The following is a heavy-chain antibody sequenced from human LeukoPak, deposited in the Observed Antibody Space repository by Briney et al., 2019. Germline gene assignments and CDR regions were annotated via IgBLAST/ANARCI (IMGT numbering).Heavy chain of an antibody. Sequence: GGSLRLSCVASGFTFSSYAMSWVRQAPGKGLEWVSTVSGSGGSTYYADSVKGRFTISRDNSKNTLFLQMNSLRAEDTAVYYCAKVRSGWYKDYWGQGTLVTVSS. CDR2: VSGSGGST. CDR3: AKVRSGWYKDY. J-gene: IGHJ4*02. CDR1: GFTFSSYA. D-gene: IGHD6-19*01. V-gene: IGHV3-23*01.